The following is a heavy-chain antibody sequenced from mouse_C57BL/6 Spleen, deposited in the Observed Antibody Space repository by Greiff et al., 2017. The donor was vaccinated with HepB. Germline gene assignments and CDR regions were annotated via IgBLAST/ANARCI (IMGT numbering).Heavy chain of an antibody. CDR3: ANGGNHDY. D-gene: IGHD1-1*02. CDR2: IYPGDGDT. V-gene: IGHV1-82*01. CDR1: GYAFSSSW. Sequence: VQLQESGPELVKPGASVKISCKASGYAFSSSWMNWVKQRPGKGLEWIGRIYPGDGDTNYNGKFKGKATLTADKSSSTAYMQLSSLTSEDSAVYFCANGGNHDYWGQGTTLTVSS. J-gene: IGHJ2*01.